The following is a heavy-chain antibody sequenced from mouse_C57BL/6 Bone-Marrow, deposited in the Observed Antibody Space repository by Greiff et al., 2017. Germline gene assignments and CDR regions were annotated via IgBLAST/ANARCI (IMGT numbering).Heavy chain of an antibody. CDR1: GFNIKDYY. CDR3: TPFTTVGDFDY. CDR2: IDPEDGDT. Sequence: VQLQQSGAELVRPGASVKLSCTASGFNIKDYYMHWVKQRPEQGLEWIGRIDPEDGDTEYAPKFQGKATMTADTSSNTAYLQLSSLTSEDAAVYYSTPFTTVGDFDYWGQGTTLTVSS. V-gene: IGHV14-1*01. J-gene: IGHJ2*01. D-gene: IGHD1-1*01.